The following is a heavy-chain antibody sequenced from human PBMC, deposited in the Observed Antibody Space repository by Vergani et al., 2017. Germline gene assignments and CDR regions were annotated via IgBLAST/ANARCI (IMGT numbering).Heavy chain of an antibody. CDR2: ISSSSSCI. D-gene: IGHD6-13*01. CDR3: ARRGSYSSSPGYYYYYMDV. CDR1: GFTFSSYS. Sequence: EVQLVESGGGLVKPGGSLRLSCAASGFTFSSYSMNWVRQAPGKGLEWVSSISSSSSCIYYADSVKGRFTISRDNAKNSLYLQMNSLRAEDTAVYYCARRGSYSSSPGYYYYYMDVWGKGTTVTVSS. V-gene: IGHV3-21*01. J-gene: IGHJ6*03.